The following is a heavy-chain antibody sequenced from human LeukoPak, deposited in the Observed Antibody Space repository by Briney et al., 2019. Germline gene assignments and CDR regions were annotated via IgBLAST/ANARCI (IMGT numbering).Heavy chain of an antibody. CDR3: AREHPEIRAMVYDAFDI. D-gene: IGHD5-18*01. V-gene: IGHV1-46*01. CDR2: INPSGGST. Sequence: GASVKVSCKASGYTFTSYSMHWVRQAPGQGLEWMGIINPSGGSTSYAQKFQGRVTMTRDTSTSTVYMELSSLRSEDTAVYYCAREHPEIRAMVYDAFDIWGQGTMVTVSS. CDR1: GYTFTSYS. J-gene: IGHJ3*02.